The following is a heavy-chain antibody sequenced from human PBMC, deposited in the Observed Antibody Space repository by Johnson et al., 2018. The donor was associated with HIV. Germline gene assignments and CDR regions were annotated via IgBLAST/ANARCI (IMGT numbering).Heavy chain of an antibody. CDR3: AKDLPQVQGSIMGGGAFDI. Sequence: QVQLVESGGGVVQPGRSLRLSCAASRFTFSRYGMHWVRQAPGKGLEWVAVIPYDGSNTYYADSVTGRFTISRDNSKNTVYLQMNSLRAEDTAVYYCAKDLPQVQGSIMGGGAFDIWGQGTMVTVSS. D-gene: IGHD3-10*01. CDR1: RFTFSRYG. V-gene: IGHV3-30*18. CDR2: IPYDGSNT. J-gene: IGHJ3*02.